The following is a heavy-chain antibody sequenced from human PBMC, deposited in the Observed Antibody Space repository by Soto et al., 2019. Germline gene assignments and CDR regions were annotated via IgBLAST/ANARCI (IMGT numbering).Heavy chain of an antibody. D-gene: IGHD6-13*01. Sequence: EVHLLESGGGLVQPGGSLRLSCAASGFTFDSYAMTWVRQAPGKGLDWVSAISGAGNITYYADSVQGRFNISRDNAKNTLYSQMDSPRVEDTAVYYCARSSRGLHGGQGTLVIGSS. V-gene: IGHV3-23*01. CDR1: GFTFDSYA. CDR3: ARSSRGLH. J-gene: IGHJ4*02. CDR2: ISGAGNIT.